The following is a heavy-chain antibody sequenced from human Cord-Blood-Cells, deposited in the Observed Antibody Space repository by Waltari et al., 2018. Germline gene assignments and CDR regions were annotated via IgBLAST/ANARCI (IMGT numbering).Heavy chain of an antibody. Sequence: EVNLAESGGGLIQPGGSLRLSCAASGFPVRINSMSWVRQAPGKGLEWVSVIYSGGSTYYADSVKGRFTISRDNSKNTLYLQMNSLRAEDTAVYYCARHRESSSFDYWGQGTLVTVSS. CDR1: GFPVRINS. V-gene: IGHV3-53*01. D-gene: IGHD6-6*01. J-gene: IGHJ4*02. CDR2: IYSGGST. CDR3: ARHRESSSFDY.